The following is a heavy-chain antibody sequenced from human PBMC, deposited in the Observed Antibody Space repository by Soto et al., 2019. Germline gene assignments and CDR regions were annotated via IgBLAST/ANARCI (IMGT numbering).Heavy chain of an antibody. CDR2: ISVGSYAI. V-gene: IGHV3-48*02. Sequence: EVQLVESGGGLVQPGGDLRLSCVASGFTFDNYAMNWVRQAPGKGLEWLSWISVGSYAIEYSDSVNGRFTISRDNAKNSLYLQLNSLKDEDTAVYYCARDHLWAFDYGGQGPLVTATS. J-gene: IGHJ4*02. D-gene: IGHD1-26*01. CDR1: GFTFDNYA. CDR3: ARDHLWAFDY.